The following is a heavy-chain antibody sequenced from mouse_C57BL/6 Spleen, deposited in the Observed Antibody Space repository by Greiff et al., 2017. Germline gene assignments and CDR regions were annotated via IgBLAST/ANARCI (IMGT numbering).Heavy chain of an antibody. D-gene: IGHD2-1*01. J-gene: IGHJ4*01. CDR1: GYAFSSSW. V-gene: IGHV1-82*01. CDR3: ARQIYYGNYGAMDY. Sequence: LEESGPELVKPGASVKISCKASGYAFSSSWMNWVKQRPGKGLEWIGRIYPGDGDTNYNGKFKGKATLTADKSSSTAYMQLSSLTSEDSAVYFCARQIYYGNYGAMDYWGQGTSVTVSS. CDR2: IYPGDGDT.